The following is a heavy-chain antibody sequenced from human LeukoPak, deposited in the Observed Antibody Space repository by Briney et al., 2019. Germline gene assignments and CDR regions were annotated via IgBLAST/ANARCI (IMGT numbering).Heavy chain of an antibody. V-gene: IGHV4-59*01. J-gene: IGHJ6*02. CDR3: ARTRPHYYGSGRNLTPWPAGMDV. CDR2: SGST. Sequence: PSETLSLTCSVSGDSISDYYWAWIRQPPGKGLEWIGHSGSTKYDPSLKSRVSISVDTSKSQFSLTLRSVTAADTAIYYCARTRPHYYGSGRNLTPWPAGMDVWGQGTTVCVS. D-gene: IGHD3-10*01. CDR1: GDSISDYY.